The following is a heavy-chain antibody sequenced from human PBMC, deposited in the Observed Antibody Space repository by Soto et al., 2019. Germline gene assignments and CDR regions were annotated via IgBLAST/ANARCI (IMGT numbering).Heavy chain of an antibody. CDR3: ARDGGRHSGGIDY. Sequence: QVQLGQSGAEVKKPGSSVKVYCKASGGTFSSYSINWVRQAPGQGLEWMGEIIPIFGTANYAQKFQGRVTITADESTSTAYMELSSLRSEATAVYYCARDGGRHSGGIDYWGQGTLVTVSS. V-gene: IGHV1-69*01. D-gene: IGHD1-26*01. J-gene: IGHJ4*02. CDR1: GGTFSSYS. CDR2: IIPIFGTA.